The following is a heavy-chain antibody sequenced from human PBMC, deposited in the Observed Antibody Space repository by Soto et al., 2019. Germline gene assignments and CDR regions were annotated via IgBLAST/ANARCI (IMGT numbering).Heavy chain of an antibody. Sequence: VQLLESGGGFIHPGGSLRLSCAASGFSFSSFAMNWVRQAPGKGLEWVSIISGSADSTFYADSVKGRFTISRDNSKSTLYLPINSLRAEDTAVYYCAKTRGAMIYAISVYGMDVWGQGTTVTLPS. CDR3: AKTRGAMIYAISVYGMDV. V-gene: IGHV3-23*01. CDR2: ISGSADST. D-gene: IGHD2-8*01. J-gene: IGHJ6*02. CDR1: GFSFSSFA.